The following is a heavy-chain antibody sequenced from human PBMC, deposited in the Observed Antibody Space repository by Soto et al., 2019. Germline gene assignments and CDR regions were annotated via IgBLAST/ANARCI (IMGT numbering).Heavy chain of an antibody. D-gene: IGHD2-15*01. J-gene: IGHJ4*02. CDR2: IYYSGST. CDR1: GGSISSGGYY. V-gene: IGHV4-31*03. CDR3: ARVRGCSGGSCYPWYFDY. Sequence: SETLSLTCTVSGGSISSGGYYWGWIRQHPGKGLEWIGYIYYSGSTYYNPSLKSRVTISVDTSKNQFSLKLSSVTAADTAVYYCARVRGCSGGSCYPWYFDYWGQGTLVTVSS.